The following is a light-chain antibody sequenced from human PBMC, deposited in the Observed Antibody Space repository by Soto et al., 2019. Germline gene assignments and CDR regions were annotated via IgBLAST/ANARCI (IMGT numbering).Light chain of an antibody. CDR1: SSDVGGYNY. J-gene: IGLJ3*02. CDR2: EVS. CDR3: SSYTSSSTRV. V-gene: IGLV2-14*01. Sequence: QSALTQPASVSGSPGRSFTISCTGTSSDVGGYNYVSWYQQHPGKAPKLMIYEVSNRPSGVSNRFSGSKSGNTASLTISGLQAENEADYYCSSYTSSSTRVFGGGTQLTVL.